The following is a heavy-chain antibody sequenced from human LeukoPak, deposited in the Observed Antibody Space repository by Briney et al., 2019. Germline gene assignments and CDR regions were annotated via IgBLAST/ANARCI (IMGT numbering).Heavy chain of an antibody. V-gene: IGHV3-30*02. D-gene: IGHD2-21*02. CDR2: IRYDGSNK. CDR1: GFTFSSYG. J-gene: IGHJ4*02. Sequence: PGGSLRLSCAASGFTFSSYGMHWVRQAPGKGLEWVAFIRYDGSNKYYADSVKGRFTISRDNSKSTLYLQMNSLRAEDTAVYYCAKEGGMVTDYWGQGTLVTVSS. CDR3: AKEGGMVTDY.